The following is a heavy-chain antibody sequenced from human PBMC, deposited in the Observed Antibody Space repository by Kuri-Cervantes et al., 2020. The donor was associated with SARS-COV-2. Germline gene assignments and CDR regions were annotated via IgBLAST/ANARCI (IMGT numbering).Heavy chain of an antibody. D-gene: IGHD3-9*01. J-gene: IGHJ6*02. Sequence: SETLSLTCTVSGGSISSSSYYWGWIRQPPGKGLEWIGSIHYSGSTYYNPSLKSRVTISVDTSKNQFSLKLSSVTAADTAVYYCARQVDYDILTYYGMDVWGQGTTVTVSS. CDR3: ARQVDYDILTYYGMDV. V-gene: IGHV4-39*01. CDR1: GGSISSSSYY. CDR2: IHYSGST.